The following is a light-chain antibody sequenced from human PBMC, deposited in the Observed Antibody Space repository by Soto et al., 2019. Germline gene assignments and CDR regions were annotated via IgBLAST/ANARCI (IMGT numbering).Light chain of an antibody. J-gene: IGLJ3*02. Sequence: QSVLTQPPSASGTPGQRVTISCSGSSSNIGSNTVNWYQQLQGTSPQLLIYSNNQRPSGVPDRFSGSKSGTSASLAISGLQYEDEADYYCAAWDDSLNGWVFGGGTKLTVL. CDR2: SNN. CDR1: SSNIGSNT. CDR3: AAWDDSLNGWV. V-gene: IGLV1-44*01.